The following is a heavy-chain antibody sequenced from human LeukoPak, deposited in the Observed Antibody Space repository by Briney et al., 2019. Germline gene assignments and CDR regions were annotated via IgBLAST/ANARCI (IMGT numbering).Heavy chain of an antibody. D-gene: IGHD6-13*01. CDR2: IRYDGSNK. V-gene: IGHV3-30*02. Sequence: PGGSLRLSCAASGFTFSSYGMHWVRQAPGKGLEWVAFIRYDGSNKYYADSVKGRFTISRDNAKNSLYLQMNSLRAEDTAVYYCARMIAAAVYNSYYMDVWGKGTTVTISS. CDR1: GFTFSSYG. J-gene: IGHJ6*03. CDR3: ARMIAAAVYNSYYMDV.